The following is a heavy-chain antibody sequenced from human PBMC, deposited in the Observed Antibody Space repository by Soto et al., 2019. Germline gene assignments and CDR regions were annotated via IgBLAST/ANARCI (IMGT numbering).Heavy chain of an antibody. D-gene: IGHD7-27*01. CDR3: ARDHVGNDAFDI. V-gene: IGHV3-66*01. J-gene: IGHJ3*02. Sequence: EVQLVESGGGLVQPGGSLRLSCAASGFTVSSNYMSWVRQAPGKGLEWVSVIYSGGSTYYADSVKGRFTISRDDVKNTLYLQMNSLRAEDTAVYYCARDHVGNDAFDIWGQGTMVTVSS. CDR1: GFTVSSNY. CDR2: IYSGGST.